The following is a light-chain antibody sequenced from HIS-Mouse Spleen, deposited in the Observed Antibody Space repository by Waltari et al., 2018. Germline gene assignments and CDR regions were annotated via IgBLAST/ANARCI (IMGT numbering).Light chain of an antibody. J-gene: IGKJ4*01. CDR3: QQYYSYPPNT. CDR1: QGISSY. CDR2: AAS. Sequence: AIRMTQSPSSLSASTGDRVNITCRASQGISSYLAWYQQKPGKAPKLLIYAASTLQSGVPSRFSGSGSGTDFTLTISCLQSEDFATYYCQQYYSYPPNTFGGGTKVEIK. V-gene: IGKV1-8*01.